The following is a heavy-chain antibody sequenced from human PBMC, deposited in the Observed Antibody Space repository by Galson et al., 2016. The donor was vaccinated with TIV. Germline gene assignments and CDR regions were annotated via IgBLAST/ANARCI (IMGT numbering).Heavy chain of an antibody. CDR2: IWYDGLNQ. CDR3: ARARSAPGWFDP. V-gene: IGHV3-33*01. CDR1: GFTFSSFG. D-gene: IGHD6-13*01. J-gene: IGHJ5*02. Sequence: SLRLSCAASGFTFSSFGMHWVRQAPGKGLEWVAVIWYDGLNQYYTDSVKGRFTISRDNSKNTLYLQMNSLRVEDTAMYYCARARSAPGWFDPWGQGTLVTVSS.